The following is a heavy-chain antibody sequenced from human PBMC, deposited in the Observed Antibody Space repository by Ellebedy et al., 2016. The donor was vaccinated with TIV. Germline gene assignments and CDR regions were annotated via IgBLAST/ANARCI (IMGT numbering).Heavy chain of an antibody. CDR2: IYYSGST. Sequence: LRLSCTVSGGSISPYYWSWIRQPPGKGLEWIGYIYYSGSTYYNPSLKSRVTISVDTSKNQFSLKLNSVTVADTAVYYCARGPNYVRGSYKYFDYWGQGTLGTVSS. J-gene: IGHJ4*02. CDR3: ARGPNYVRGSYKYFDY. D-gene: IGHD3-16*01. V-gene: IGHV4-30-4*08. CDR1: GGSISPYY.